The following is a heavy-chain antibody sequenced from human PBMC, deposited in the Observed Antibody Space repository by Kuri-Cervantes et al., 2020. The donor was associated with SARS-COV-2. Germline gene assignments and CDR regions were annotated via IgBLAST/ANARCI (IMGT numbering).Heavy chain of an antibody. CDR1: GFTFSSYW. J-gene: IGHJ4*02. Sequence: GESLKISCAASGFTFSSYWMHWVRQAPGKGLVWVSYISSSGSTIYYADSVKGRFTLSRDNAKNMLFLQMNSLRAEDTAVYYCVRDGDHWNFDYWGQGTLVTVSS. V-gene: IGHV3-48*04. CDR2: ISSSGSTI. D-gene: IGHD1-1*01. CDR3: VRDGDHWNFDY.